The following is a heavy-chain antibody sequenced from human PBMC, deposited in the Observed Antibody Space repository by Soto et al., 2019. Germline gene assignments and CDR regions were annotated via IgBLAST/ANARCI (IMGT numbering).Heavy chain of an antibody. J-gene: IGHJ4*02. CDR3: ARDHFAISWSYFDY. CDR2: ISGSDSST. CDR1: GFTFSSYG. V-gene: IGHV3-NL1*01. D-gene: IGHD6-13*01. Sequence: GGSLRLSCAASGFTFSSYGMHWVRQAPGKGLEWVSVISGSDSSTYYADSVKGRFTISRDNSKNTMYMQMNSLRAEDTALYYCARDHFAISWSYFDYWGQGTLVTVSS.